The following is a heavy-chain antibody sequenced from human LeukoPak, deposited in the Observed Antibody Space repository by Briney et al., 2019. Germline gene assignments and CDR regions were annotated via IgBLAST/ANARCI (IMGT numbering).Heavy chain of an antibody. V-gene: IGHV4-59*08. CDR3: VRLTYGGNSGGFDY. CDR2: IYYSGST. D-gene: IGHD4-23*01. J-gene: IGHJ4*02. CDR1: GGSISSYY. Sequence: SETLSLTCTVSGGSISSYYWSWIRQPPGKGLEWIGYIYYSGSTYYNPSLKSRVTMSVDTSKNQFSLKLSSVTAADTAVYYCVRLTYGGNSGGFDYWGQGTLVTVSS.